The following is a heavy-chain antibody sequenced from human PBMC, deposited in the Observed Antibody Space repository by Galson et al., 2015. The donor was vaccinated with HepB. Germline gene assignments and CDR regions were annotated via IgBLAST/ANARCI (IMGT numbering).Heavy chain of an antibody. CDR1: GFTLSSYA. CDR2: ISYDGSNK. CDR3: ARDRHEGSGSYRWTTWAGDYYYYGMDV. Sequence: SLRLSCAASGFTLSSYAMHWVRQAPGKGLEWVAVISYDGSNKYYADSVKGRFTISRDNSKNTLYLQMNSLRAEDTAVYYCARDRHEGSGSYRWTTWAGDYYYYGMDVWGQGTTVTVSS. D-gene: IGHD3-10*01. V-gene: IGHV3-30-3*01. J-gene: IGHJ6*02.